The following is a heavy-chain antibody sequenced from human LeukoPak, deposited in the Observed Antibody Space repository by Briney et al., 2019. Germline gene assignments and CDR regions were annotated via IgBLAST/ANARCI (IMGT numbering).Heavy chain of an antibody. CDR2: IYSGGST. J-gene: IGHJ4*02. CDR3: ARGKRFLEWLPEYYFDY. D-gene: IGHD3-3*01. Sequence: GGSLRLSCAASGFTVSSNYMSWIRQAPGKGLEWVSVIYSGGSTNYADSVKGRFTISRDNSKNTLYLQMNSLRAEDTAVYYCARGKRFLEWLPEYYFDYWGQGTLVTVSS. CDR1: GFTVSSNY. V-gene: IGHV3-66*02.